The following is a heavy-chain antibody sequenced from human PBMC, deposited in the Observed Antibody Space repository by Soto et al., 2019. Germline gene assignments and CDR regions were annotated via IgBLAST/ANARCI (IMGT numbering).Heavy chain of an antibody. CDR1: GFTFSDYW. CDR3: ACSYGMDV. CDR2: ISSDGTDT. J-gene: IGHJ6*02. V-gene: IGHV3-74*01. Sequence: EMQLVESGGDLVQPGGSLRLSCTASGFTFSDYWMHWVRHAPGKGLVWVSRISSDGTDTTYADSVKGRFTISRDNAKNTLYLQMNNLRDEDTAVYYCACSYGMDVWGQGTTVTVSS. D-gene: IGHD3-10*02.